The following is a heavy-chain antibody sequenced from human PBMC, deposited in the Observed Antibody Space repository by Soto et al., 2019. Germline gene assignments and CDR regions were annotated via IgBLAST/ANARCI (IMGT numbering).Heavy chain of an antibody. J-gene: IGHJ3*02. V-gene: IGHV1-2*02. D-gene: IGHD1-26*01. Sequence: ASVKVACKASGYTFTGYYMHWVRQAPGQGLEWMGWINPNSGGTNYAQKFQGRVTMTRDTSISTAYMELSRLRSDDTAVYYCARVGATTYAFDIWGQGTMVTVSS. CDR1: GYTFTGYY. CDR3: ARVGATTYAFDI. CDR2: INPNSGGT.